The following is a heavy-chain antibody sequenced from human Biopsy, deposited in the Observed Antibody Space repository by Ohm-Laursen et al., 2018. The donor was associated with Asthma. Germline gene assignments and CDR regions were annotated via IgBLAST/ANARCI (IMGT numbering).Heavy chain of an antibody. Sequence: LTLTCAASGFAVSRNHMFWVRQAPGKGLEWVSVIYSGGTSHTADSVRGRFTISRDYSKNTLYLQMHSLRAEDTAVYYCARGDSSNWSHYYFDYWGQGTLVTVSS. D-gene: IGHD3-22*01. CDR3: ARGDSSNWSHYYFDY. CDR2: IYSGGTS. V-gene: IGHV3-53*01. J-gene: IGHJ4*02. CDR1: GFAVSRNH.